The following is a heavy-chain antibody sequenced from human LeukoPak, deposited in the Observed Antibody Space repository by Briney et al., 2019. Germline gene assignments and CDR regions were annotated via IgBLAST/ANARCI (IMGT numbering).Heavy chain of an antibody. CDR3: AREADCTNGVCYTALGY. Sequence: PGGSLRLSCAASGFTFSSYWMHWVRQAPGKGLVWVSRINTDGSSTSYADSVKGRFTISRDNAKNTLYLQMNSLRAEDTAVYYCAREADCTNGVCYTALGYWGQGTLVTVSS. CDR1: GFTFSSYW. V-gene: IGHV3-74*01. J-gene: IGHJ4*02. CDR2: INTDGSST. D-gene: IGHD2-8*01.